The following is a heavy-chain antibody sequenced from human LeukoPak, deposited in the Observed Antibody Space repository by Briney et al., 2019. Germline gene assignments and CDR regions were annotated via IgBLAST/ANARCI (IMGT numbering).Heavy chain of an antibody. Sequence: GGSLRLSCAVSGFIVSSNYMTWVRQAPGKGLEWVSVIYSGGRTYYADSVKGRFTTSRDNAKNSLYLQMNSLRAEDTAVYYCARGVAVADMYYFDYWGQGTLVTVSS. V-gene: IGHV3-66*01. D-gene: IGHD6-19*01. J-gene: IGHJ4*02. CDR3: ARGVAVADMYYFDY. CDR2: IYSGGRT. CDR1: GFIVSSNY.